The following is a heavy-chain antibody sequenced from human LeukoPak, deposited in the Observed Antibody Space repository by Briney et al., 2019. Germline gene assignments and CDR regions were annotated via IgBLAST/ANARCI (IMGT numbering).Heavy chain of an antibody. J-gene: IGHJ6*03. CDR3: ARDRGYYYDYYYMDV. CDR1: GYTFTSYG. CDR2: ISVYNGDT. V-gene: IGHV1-18*01. Sequence: ASVKVSCKDSGYTFTSYGISWVRQAPGQGLEWMGWISVYNGDTNYAQNLQGRVTMTTDTSTSTAYMELRSLRSDDTAVYYCARDRGYYYDYYYMDVWGKGTTVTISS.